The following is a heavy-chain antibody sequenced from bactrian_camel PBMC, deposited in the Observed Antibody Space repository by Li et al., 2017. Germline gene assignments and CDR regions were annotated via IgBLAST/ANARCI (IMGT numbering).Heavy chain of an antibody. V-gene: IGHV3S1*01. Sequence: HVQLVESGGGSVQAGGSLRLSCVVSGSTASNYCMGWFRQVPGKEREGVAITYTGGGITYYADSVKGRFTVSQDNSKNILSLQMNDLRPEDTAMYYCAAEGAYCSVAYNCCPRQGSGSRAWGQGTQVTVS. D-gene: IGHD1*01. CDR1: GSTASNYC. J-gene: IGHJ4*01. CDR3: AAEGAYCSVAYNCCPRQGSGSRA. CDR2: TYTGGGIT.